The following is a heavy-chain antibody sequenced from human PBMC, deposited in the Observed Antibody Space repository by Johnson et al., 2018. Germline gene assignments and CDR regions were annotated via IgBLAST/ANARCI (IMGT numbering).Heavy chain of an antibody. J-gene: IGHJ3*02. CDR2: INSDGSST. CDR1: GFTFSSYW. V-gene: IGHV3-74*01. D-gene: IGHD4-11*01. CDR3: ARDLMTTDALDI. Sequence: VQLVESGGGLVQPGGSLGLSCAASGFTFSSYWMHWVRQAPGKGLVWVSRINSDGSSTSYADSVKGRFTISRDNAKNTLYLQMTSLRAEDTAVYYCARDLMTTDALDIWGQGTMVTVSS.